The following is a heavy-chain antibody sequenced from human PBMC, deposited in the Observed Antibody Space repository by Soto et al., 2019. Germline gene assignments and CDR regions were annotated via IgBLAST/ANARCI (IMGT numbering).Heavy chain of an antibody. V-gene: IGHV1-2*04. D-gene: IGHD6-13*01. CDR2: NHPNSGVT. CDR3: ARDTAMGIAAAGSVYYYYGMDV. Sequence: ASVKVSCKASGYTLTGYYMHWVRQDPGQGLEWEGCNHPNSGVTNYAQKFQCLVTNTRDTAISTAYMELSRLRSDDTAVYYCARDTAMGIAAAGSVYYYYGMDVWGQGTTVTVSS. CDR1: GYTLTGYY. J-gene: IGHJ6*02.